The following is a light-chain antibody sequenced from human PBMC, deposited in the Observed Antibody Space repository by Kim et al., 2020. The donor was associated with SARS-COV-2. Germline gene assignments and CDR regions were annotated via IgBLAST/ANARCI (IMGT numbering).Light chain of an antibody. CDR1: NIGSKS. CDR2: YDS. CDR3: QVWDSSSDHHV. J-gene: IGLJ1*01. Sequence: APGKTARITCGGNNIGSKSVHWYQPKPGQAPVLVIYYDSDRPSGIPERFSGSNSGNTATLTISRVEAGDEADYYCQVWDSSSDHHVFGTGTKVTVL. V-gene: IGLV3-21*04.